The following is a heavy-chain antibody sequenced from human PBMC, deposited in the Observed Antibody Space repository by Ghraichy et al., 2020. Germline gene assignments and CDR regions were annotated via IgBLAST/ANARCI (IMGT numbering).Heavy chain of an antibody. Sequence: SCAASGFTVSGSYMTWVRQAPGKGLEWVSVIYTGGTTYYAESVKGRFTISRDNSKNTMYLQMNSMRPEDTAVYYCGISKAVGGLLDPWGQGTLVTVSS. CDR3: GISKAVGGLLDP. V-gene: IGHV3-66*02. J-gene: IGHJ5*02. CDR1: GFTVSGSY. D-gene: IGHD3-16*01. CDR2: IYTGGTT.